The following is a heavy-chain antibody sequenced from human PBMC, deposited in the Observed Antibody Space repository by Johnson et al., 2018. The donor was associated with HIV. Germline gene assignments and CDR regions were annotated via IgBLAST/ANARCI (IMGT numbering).Heavy chain of an antibody. CDR1: GFTFSNYA. CDR2: ISGDAGST. J-gene: IGHJ3*02. CDR3: ARDWELGAFDI. D-gene: IGHD1-7*01. V-gene: IGHV3-23*04. Sequence: VQLVESGGGLVQPGGSLTLSCAASGFTFSNYAMSWVRRAPGKGLEWVSTISGDAGSTYYADSVRGRFTLSRDNSKNILFLQMNSLRAKDTAVYYCARDWELGAFDIWGQGTMVTVSS.